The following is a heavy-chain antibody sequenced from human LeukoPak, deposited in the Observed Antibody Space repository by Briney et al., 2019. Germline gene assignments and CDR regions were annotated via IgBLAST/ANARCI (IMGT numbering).Heavy chain of an antibody. CDR3: ARGGKGSGSYFDY. V-gene: IGHV4-34*01. J-gene: IGHJ4*02. Sequence: PSETLSLTCAVYGGSFSGYYWSWIRQPLGKGLEWIGEINHSGSTNYNPSLKSRVTISVDTSKNQFSLKLSSVTAADTAVYYCARGGKGSGSYFDYWGQGTLVTVSS. CDR2: INHSGST. CDR1: GGSFSGYY. D-gene: IGHD3-10*01.